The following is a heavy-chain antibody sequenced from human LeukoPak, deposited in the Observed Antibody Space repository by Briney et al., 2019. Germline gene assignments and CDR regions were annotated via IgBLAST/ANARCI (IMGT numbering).Heavy chain of an antibody. CDR1: GGSISSGGYY. J-gene: IGHJ4*02. CDR3: ARGDLWFGEFPLFDY. CDR2: IYYSGST. V-gene: IGHV4-31*03. Sequence: SETLSLTCTVSGGSISSGGYYWSWIRQHPGKGLEWIGYIYYSGSTYYNPSLKSRVTISVDTSRNQFSLKLSSVTAADTAVYYCARGDLWFGEFPLFDYWGQGTLVTVSS. D-gene: IGHD3-10*01.